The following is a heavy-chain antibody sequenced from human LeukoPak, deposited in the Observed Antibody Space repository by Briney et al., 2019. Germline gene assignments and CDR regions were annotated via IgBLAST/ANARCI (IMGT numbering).Heavy chain of an antibody. CDR1: GYTFTSYG. Sequence: ASVKVSCKASGYTFTSYGISWVRQAPGQGLEWMGWISAYNGNTNYAQKLQGRVTMTTDTSTSTAYMELRSLRSDDTAVYYCARDSSGYYSTPYYMDVWGKGTTVTVSS. V-gene: IGHV1-18*01. CDR2: ISAYNGNT. J-gene: IGHJ6*03. CDR3: ARDSSGYYSTPYYMDV. D-gene: IGHD3-22*01.